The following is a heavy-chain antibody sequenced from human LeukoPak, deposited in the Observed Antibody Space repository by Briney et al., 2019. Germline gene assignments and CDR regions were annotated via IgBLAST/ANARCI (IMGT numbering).Heavy chain of an antibody. D-gene: IGHD5-12*01. CDR2: IYYSGST. J-gene: IGHJ4*02. CDR1: GGSISSGGYY. Sequence: PSETLSLTCTVSGGSISSGGYYWSWIRQHPGKGLEWIGYIYYSGSTNYNPSLKSRATISVDTSKSQFSLKLSSVTAADTAVYYCARLGGYGYFDYWGQGTLVTVSS. CDR3: ARLGGYGYFDY. V-gene: IGHV4-61*08.